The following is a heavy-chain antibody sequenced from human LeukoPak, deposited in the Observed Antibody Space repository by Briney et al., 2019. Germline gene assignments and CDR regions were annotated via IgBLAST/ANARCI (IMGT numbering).Heavy chain of an antibody. CDR1: GGSISSYY. CDR3: ARCAFWDGDPDRFDP. V-gene: IGHV4-59*08. CDR2: IYYSGST. D-gene: IGHD3-10*01. J-gene: IGHJ5*02. Sequence: SETLSLTCTVSGGSISSYYWSWIRQPPGKGLEWIGYIYYSGSTNYNPSLKSRVTISVDTSKNQFSLKLSSVTAADTAVYYCARCAFWDGDPDRFDPWGQGTLVTVSS.